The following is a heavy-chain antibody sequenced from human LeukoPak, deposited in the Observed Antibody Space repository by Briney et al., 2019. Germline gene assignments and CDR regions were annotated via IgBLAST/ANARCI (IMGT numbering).Heavy chain of an antibody. D-gene: IGHD2-2*01. CDR1: GYTFTSYG. V-gene: IGHV1-18*01. Sequence: ASVKVSCKASGYTFTSYGISWVRQAPGQGLEWMGWISAYNGNTNYAQKLQGRVTMTTDTSTSTAYMELRSLRSEDTAVYYCAREDIVVDYGMDVWGQGTTVTVSS. CDR2: ISAYNGNT. J-gene: IGHJ6*02. CDR3: AREDIVVDYGMDV.